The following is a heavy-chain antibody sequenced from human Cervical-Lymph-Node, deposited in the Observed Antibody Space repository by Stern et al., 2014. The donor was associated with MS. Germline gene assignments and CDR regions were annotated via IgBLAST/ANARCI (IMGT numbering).Heavy chain of an antibody. D-gene: IGHD1-14*01. J-gene: IGHJ5*02. CDR1: GGTFSKFP. V-gene: IGHV1-69*01. CDR3: ALSSETSDRWDSLGYDL. Sequence: VQLVQSGAEVTKPGSSVKVSCKASGGTFSKFPRSWVRQAPGQGLEWMGGIFPVFGTPTYAQEFRGRVTITADGSTSTVDMELNSLRSGDTAVYYCALSSETSDRWDSLGYDLWGQGTLVTGSS. CDR2: IFPVFGTP.